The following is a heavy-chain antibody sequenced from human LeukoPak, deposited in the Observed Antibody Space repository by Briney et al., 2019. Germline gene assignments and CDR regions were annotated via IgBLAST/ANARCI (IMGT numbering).Heavy chain of an antibody. CDR3: ASLWPYQLSAFDI. V-gene: IGHV4-34*01. CDR1: GGSFSGYY. Sequence: SETLSLTCAVYGGSFSGYYWSWVRQPPGKGLEWIGEINHSGSTNYNPSLKSRVTISVDTSKNQFSLKLSSVTAADTAVYYCASLWPYQLSAFDIWGQGTMVTVSS. D-gene: IGHD2-2*01. J-gene: IGHJ3*02. CDR2: INHSGST.